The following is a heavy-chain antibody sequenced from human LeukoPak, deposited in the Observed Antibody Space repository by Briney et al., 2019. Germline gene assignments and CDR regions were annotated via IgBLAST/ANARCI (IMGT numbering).Heavy chain of an antibody. CDR2: ISYDGSNK. CDR1: GFTFSSYA. CDR3: ARDHPVDTAMVDYFDY. J-gene: IGHJ4*02. Sequence: GGSLRLSCAASGFTFSSYAMHWVRQAPGKGLEWVAVISYDGSNKYYADSVKGQFTISRDNSKNTLYLQMNSLRAEDTAVYYCARDHPVDTAMVDYFDYWGQGTLVTVSS. V-gene: IGHV3-30*04. D-gene: IGHD5-18*01.